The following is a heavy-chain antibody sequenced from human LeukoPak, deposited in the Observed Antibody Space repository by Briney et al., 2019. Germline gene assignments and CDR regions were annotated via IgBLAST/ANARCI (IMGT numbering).Heavy chain of an antibody. CDR2: MNPNSGNT. J-gene: IGHJ4*02. CDR1: GYTFTSYD. Sequence: ASVKVSCKASGYTFTSYDINWVRQATGQGLEWMGWMNPNSGNTGYAQKFQGRVTITRNTSISTAYMELSSLRSEDTAVYYCARGQRDSSGYCFDYWGQGTLVTVSS. CDR3: ARGQRDSSGYCFDY. V-gene: IGHV1-8*03. D-gene: IGHD3-22*01.